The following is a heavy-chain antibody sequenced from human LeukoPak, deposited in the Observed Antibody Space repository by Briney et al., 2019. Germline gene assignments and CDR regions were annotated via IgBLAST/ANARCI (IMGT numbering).Heavy chain of an antibody. CDR3: ARGKHDSSGSFDY. D-gene: IGHD6-19*01. Sequence: VASVKVSCKASGGTYSSYAISWVRQAPGQGLEWMGGIIPIFGTANYAQKFQGRVTITADESTSTAYMELSSLRSEDTAVYYCARGKHDSSGSFDYWGQGTLVIVSS. CDR2: IIPIFGTA. V-gene: IGHV1-69*01. CDR1: GGTYSSYA. J-gene: IGHJ4*02.